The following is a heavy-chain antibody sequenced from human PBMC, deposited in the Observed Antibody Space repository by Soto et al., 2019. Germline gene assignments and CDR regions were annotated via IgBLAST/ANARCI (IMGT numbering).Heavy chain of an antibody. CDR2: ISGSGDSA. CDR3: AKDRERYLSGSCVLIGYYGMDV. D-gene: IGHD3-10*01. Sequence: EVQLLESGGGLVQPGGSLRLSCAASGFTFSSYAMSWVRQAPGKGLEWVSGISGSGDSAYYADSVKGRFTISRDNSKNTLYLQMNSLRADDTAVYYCAKDRERYLSGSCVLIGYYGMDVWGQGTTVTVSS. CDR1: GFTFSSYA. J-gene: IGHJ6*02. V-gene: IGHV3-23*01.